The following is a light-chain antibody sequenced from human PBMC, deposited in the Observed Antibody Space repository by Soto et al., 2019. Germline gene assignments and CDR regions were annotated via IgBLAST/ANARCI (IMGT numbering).Light chain of an antibody. CDR1: NNDVGSYTL. Sequence: QSVLTKPPSVSGSPGQSITISCTGTNNDVGSYTLVSWYQQHPSKAPKVIIYDGSKRPSGVSNRFSGSKSGNTASLTISGLEAEDEADYYCCSYAGSSTLWVFGGGTKLTVL. CDR2: DGS. V-gene: IGLV2-23*01. CDR3: CSYAGSSTLWV. J-gene: IGLJ3*02.